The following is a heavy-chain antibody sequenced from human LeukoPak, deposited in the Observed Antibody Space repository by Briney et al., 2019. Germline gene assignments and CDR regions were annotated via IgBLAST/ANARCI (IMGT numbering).Heavy chain of an antibody. CDR3: ARRLSTYSSSPYFDY. D-gene: IGHD6-6*01. Sequence: SETLSLTCTVSGGSISSSSYYRGWIRQPPGKGLEWIGSIYYSGGTYYNPSLKSRVTISVDTSKNQFSLKLSSVTAADTAVYYCARRLSTYSSSPYFDYWGREPWSPSPQ. V-gene: IGHV4-39*01. CDR1: GGSISSSSYY. CDR2: IYYSGGT. J-gene: IGHJ4*02.